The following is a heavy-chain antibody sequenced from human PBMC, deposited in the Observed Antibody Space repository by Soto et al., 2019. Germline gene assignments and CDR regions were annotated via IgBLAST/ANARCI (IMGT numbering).Heavy chain of an antibody. D-gene: IGHD5-12*01. CDR3: STNSGHDLVYFAY. CDR1: GGSISSGGYS. V-gene: IGHV4-30-2*01. Sequence: SETLSLTCAVSGGSISSGGYSWSWIRQPPGKGLEWIGYIYHSGSTYYNPSLKSRVTISVDRSKNQFSLKLSSVTAADTAVYYCSTNSGHDLVYFAYWGQGTLVTVSS. CDR2: IYHSGST. J-gene: IGHJ4*02.